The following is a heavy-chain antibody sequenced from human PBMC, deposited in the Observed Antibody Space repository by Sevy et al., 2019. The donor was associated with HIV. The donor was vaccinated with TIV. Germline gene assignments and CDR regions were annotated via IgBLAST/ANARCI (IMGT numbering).Heavy chain of an antibody. V-gene: IGHV3-23*01. CDR2: IYGSGVAP. CDR3: AGARYDSSGSFDAFDV. J-gene: IGHJ3*01. D-gene: IGHD3-22*01. CDR1: GFTFVTYA. Sequence: GGSLRLSCKPSGFTFVTYAMNWVRQFPGKGLEWVSTIYGSGVAPYYAHSVKGRFTISRDNSKNTLYLQMNSLRTEDTALYYCAGARYDSSGSFDAFDVWGQGTMVTVSS.